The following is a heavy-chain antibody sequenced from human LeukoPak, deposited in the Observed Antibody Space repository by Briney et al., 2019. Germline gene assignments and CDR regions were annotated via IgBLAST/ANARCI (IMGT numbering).Heavy chain of an antibody. CDR1: GGTFSSYA. D-gene: IGHD3-22*01. Sequence: SVKVSCKASGGTFSSYAISWVRQAPGQGLEWMGGIIPIFGTANYAQKFQGRVTITADKSTSTAYMELSSLRSEDTAVYYCAREGGGDYDSSGYYVYYFDYWGQGTLVTVSS. J-gene: IGHJ4*02. CDR2: IIPIFGTA. V-gene: IGHV1-69*06. CDR3: AREGGGDYDSSGYYVYYFDY.